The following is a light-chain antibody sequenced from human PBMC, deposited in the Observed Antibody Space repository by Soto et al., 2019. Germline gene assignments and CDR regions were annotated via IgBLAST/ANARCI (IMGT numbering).Light chain of an antibody. CDR1: QSISTY. V-gene: IGKV3-20*01. CDR2: GAS. CDR3: QQYGSSPPLT. Sequence: EIVMTQSPASLSVSPGERATLSCRANQSISTYLAWYQQKPGQAPRLLIYGASSRATGIPDRFSGSGSGTDFTLTISRLEPEDFAVYYCQQYGSSPPLTFGGGTKVDI. J-gene: IGKJ4*01.